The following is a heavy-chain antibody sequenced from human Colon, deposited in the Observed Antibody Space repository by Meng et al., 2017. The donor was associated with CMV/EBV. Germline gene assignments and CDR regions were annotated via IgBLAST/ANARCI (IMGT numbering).Heavy chain of an antibody. J-gene: IGHJ4*02. D-gene: IGHD3-10*01. CDR3: AHRPYGSGSYFFDY. CDR2: IYWDDDK. CDR1: GFSLSTIGMG. Sequence: QIPLKESGPPLAKPTQTLTLTCTFSGFSLSTIGMGVGWIRQPPGKALEWLGVIYWDDDKRYSPSLKSRLTITKDTSKNQVVLTMTNLDPLDTATYYCAHRPYGSGSYFFDYWGQGTLVTVSS. V-gene: IGHV2-5*02.